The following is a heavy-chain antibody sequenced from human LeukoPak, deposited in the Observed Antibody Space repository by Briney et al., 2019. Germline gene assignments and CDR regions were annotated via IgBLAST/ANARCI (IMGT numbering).Heavy chain of an antibody. J-gene: IGHJ2*01. CDR1: GFTFDGYG. D-gene: IGHD2-15*01. CDR3: ARRLMGGFTDWYFDL. CDR2: INWNGAAT. V-gene: IGHV3-20*04. Sequence: GGSLRLSCEGSGFTFDGYGISWVRHVPGKGLQWVSGINWNGAATGHGDSVKGRFTVSRDNAKNSLYLEMNSLRVEDTGFYYCARRLMGGFTDWYFDLWDRGTLVTVSS.